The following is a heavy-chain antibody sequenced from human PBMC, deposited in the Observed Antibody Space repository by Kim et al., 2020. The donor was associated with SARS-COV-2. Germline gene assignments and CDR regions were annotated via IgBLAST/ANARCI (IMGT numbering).Heavy chain of an antibody. V-gene: IGHV4-39*07. D-gene: IGHD1-26*01. CDR2: FLFIGDT. CDR1: GGYMASTSFY. CDR3: GRVRGSFGPYYFDH. J-gene: IGHJ1*01. Sequence: SETLSLTCTVSGGYMASTSFYWGWVRQFPGSRLEWIGSFLFIGDTYYNPALRSRVTISADKSKNQFSLNVISVTAADTAIYYCGRVRGSFGPYYFDHWGQGSLVTVSS.